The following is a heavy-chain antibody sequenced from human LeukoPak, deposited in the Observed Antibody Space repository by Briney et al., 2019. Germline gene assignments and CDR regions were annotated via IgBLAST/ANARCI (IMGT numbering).Heavy chain of an antibody. J-gene: IGHJ5*02. CDR2: IYTSGIT. CDR3: ARQAQDGTDNYFDP. V-gene: IGHV4-4*09. Sequence: SETLSLTCTVSSGSISGHYWSWIRQSTGRGLEWIGNIYTSGITKYNPSLNSRVTISIDTSKNRFSLKVTSMTAADTAIYYCARQAQDGTDNYFDPWGRGILVTVSS. CDR1: SGSISGHY. D-gene: IGHD1-14*01.